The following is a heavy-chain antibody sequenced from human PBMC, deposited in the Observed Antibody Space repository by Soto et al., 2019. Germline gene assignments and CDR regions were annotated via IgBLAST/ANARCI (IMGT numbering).Heavy chain of an antibody. CDR1: GASISRGAYY. CDR3: ARGVLANWGPENWFDP. D-gene: IGHD7-27*01. V-gene: IGHV4-31*03. CDR2: IYYSGSA. J-gene: IGHJ5*02. Sequence: SETLSLTCSVSGASISRGAYYWSWIRQHPGKGLEWIGNIYYSGSAYYNPSLKSRVAISVDTSQNQFSLRLSSVTAADTAVYYCARGVLANWGPENWFDPWGQGTLVTVSS.